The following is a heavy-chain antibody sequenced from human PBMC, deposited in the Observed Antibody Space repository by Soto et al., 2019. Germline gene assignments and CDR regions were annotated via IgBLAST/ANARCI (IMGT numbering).Heavy chain of an antibody. CDR1: GFTFSSYS. CDR3: AIYPAYYYGSGSYYPGSPDAFDI. D-gene: IGHD3-10*01. CDR2: ISSSSSYI. V-gene: IGHV3-21*01. Sequence: GGSLRLSCAASGFTFSSYSMNWVRQAPGKGLEWVSSISSSSSYIYYADSVKGRFTISRDNAKNSLYLQMNSLRAEDTAVYYCAIYPAYYYGSGSYYPGSPDAFDIWGQGTMVTVSS. J-gene: IGHJ3*02.